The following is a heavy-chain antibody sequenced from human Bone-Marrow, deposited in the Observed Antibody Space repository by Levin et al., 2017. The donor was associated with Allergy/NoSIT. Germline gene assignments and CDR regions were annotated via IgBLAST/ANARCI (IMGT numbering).Heavy chain of an antibody. CDR1: GGSLDGHD. CDR3: ARGAGIVLGDLSVEDYYFDY. D-gene: IGHD3-16*02. Sequence: SETLSLTCAVSGGSLDGHDWTWIRQSPGKGLEWIGEIIHHGSPTYNPSLKSRLSISVDKSRHQFSLRLTAVTAADTAIYYCARGAGIVLGDLSVEDYYFDYWGQGAQVTVSS. V-gene: IGHV4-34*01. CDR2: IIHHGSP. J-gene: IGHJ4*01.